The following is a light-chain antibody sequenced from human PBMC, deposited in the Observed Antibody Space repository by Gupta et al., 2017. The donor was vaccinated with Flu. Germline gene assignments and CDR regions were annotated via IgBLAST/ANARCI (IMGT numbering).Light chain of an antibody. V-gene: IGKV4-1*01. J-gene: IGKJ1*01. CDR1: QSVLYSSNNKKY. CDR2: WAS. Sequence: DIVMTQSPDSLAVPLGERATINCRPSQSVLYSSNNKKYLAWYQQKPGQPPKLLIYWASTRESGVPDRFSGSGSGTDFTLTISNLQAEDVAVYYCLQYLNTPWTFGQGTKVDIK. CDR3: LQYLNTPWT.